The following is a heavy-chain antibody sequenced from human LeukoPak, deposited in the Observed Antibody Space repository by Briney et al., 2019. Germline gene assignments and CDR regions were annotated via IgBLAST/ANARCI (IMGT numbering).Heavy chain of an antibody. J-gene: IGHJ5*02. D-gene: IGHD1-26*01. CDR2: ISGSGGST. CDR3: AKDLNLGGWFDP. CDR1: GFTFSSYA. V-gene: IGHV3-64*04. Sequence: GGSLRLSCSASGFTFSSYAMHWVRQAPGKGLEYVSAISGSGGSTYYADSVKGRFTISRDNSKNTLYLQMNSLRAEDTAVYYCAKDLNLGGWFDPWGQGTLVTVSS.